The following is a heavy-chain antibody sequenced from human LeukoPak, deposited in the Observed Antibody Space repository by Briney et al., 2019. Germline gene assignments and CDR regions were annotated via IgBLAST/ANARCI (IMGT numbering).Heavy chain of an antibody. V-gene: IGHV3-30-3*01. J-gene: IGHJ4*02. Sequence: GGSLRLSCAASGFTFSSYAMHWVRQAPGKGLEWVAVISYDGSNKYYADSVKGRLTISRDNSKNTLYLQMNSLRAEDTAVYYCAREHSSESYPTFDYWGQGTLVTVSS. CDR2: ISYDGSNK. CDR3: AREHSSESYPTFDY. CDR1: GFTFSSYA. D-gene: IGHD1-26*01.